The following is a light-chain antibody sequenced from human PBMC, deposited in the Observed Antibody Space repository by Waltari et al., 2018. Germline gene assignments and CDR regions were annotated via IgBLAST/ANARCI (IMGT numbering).Light chain of an antibody. CDR1: QSLSNW. J-gene: IGKJ1*01. CDR3: QQYRNLWT. CDR2: KAS. V-gene: IGKV1-5*03. Sequence: DIQMTQSPSTLSASVGDRVTITCRASQSLSNWLAWYQQKPGKAPKVLSYKASTLESGVPSRFNGSGSGTEFTLTISSLQPDDFATYYCQQYRNLWTFGQGTKVEIK.